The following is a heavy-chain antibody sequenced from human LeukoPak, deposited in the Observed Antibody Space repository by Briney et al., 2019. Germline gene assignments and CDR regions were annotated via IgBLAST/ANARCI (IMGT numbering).Heavy chain of an antibody. CDR2: ISYDGSNK. D-gene: IGHD5-24*01. CDR1: GFTFSSYA. V-gene: IGHV3-30-3*01. CDR3: ASPVEMATIDPVYYFDY. J-gene: IGHJ4*02. Sequence: AGGSLRLSCAASGFTFSSYAMHWVRQAPGKGLEWVAVISYDGSNKYYADSVKGRFTISRDNSKNTLYLQMNSLRAEGTAVYYCASPVEMATIDPVYYFDYWGQGTLVTASS.